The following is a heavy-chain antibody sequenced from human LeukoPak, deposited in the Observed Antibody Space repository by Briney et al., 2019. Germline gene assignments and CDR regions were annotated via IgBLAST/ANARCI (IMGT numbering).Heavy chain of an antibody. J-gene: IGHJ4*02. CDR2: IYYSGST. Sequence: SETLSLTCTVSGGSISGYYWSWIRQPPGKGLQWIGYIYYSGSTNYNPSLKSRVTLSVDTSKSQISLKVSSVTAADTAVYYCARESWAAGYFDYWGRGTLVTVSS. V-gene: IGHV4-59*01. CDR3: ARESWAAGYFDY. D-gene: IGHD6-13*01. CDR1: GGSISGYY.